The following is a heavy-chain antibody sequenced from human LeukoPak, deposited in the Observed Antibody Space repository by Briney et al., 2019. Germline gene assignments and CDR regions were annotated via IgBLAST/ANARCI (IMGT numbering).Heavy chain of an antibody. CDR1: GDSVSSNSAA. Sequence: PSQTLSLTCAISGDSVSSNSAAWNWIGQSPSRGLEWLGRTYYRSKWYSDYAVSVKSRITFNPDTSKNQFSLQLDSVTPEDTAVYYCARGFYYTGMDVWGQGTTVTVSS. D-gene: IGHD3-10*01. CDR3: ARGFYYTGMDV. J-gene: IGHJ6*02. CDR2: TYYRSKWYS. V-gene: IGHV6-1*01.